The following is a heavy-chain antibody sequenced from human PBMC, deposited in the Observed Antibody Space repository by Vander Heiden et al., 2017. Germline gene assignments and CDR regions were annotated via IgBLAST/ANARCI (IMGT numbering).Heavy chain of an antibody. CDR2: ISYDGSNK. J-gene: IGHJ4*02. V-gene: IGHV3-30*01. Sequence: VVQPGRSLRLSCEASGFTFSRYAMHWVRQAPGKGLEWVAVISYDGSNKYYADSVKGRFTISRDNSKNTLYLQMNSLRAEDTAVYYCARAAGRTPPRYYFDYWGQGTLVTVSS. D-gene: IGHD6-13*01. CDR3: ARAAGRTPPRYYFDY. CDR1: GFTFSRYA.